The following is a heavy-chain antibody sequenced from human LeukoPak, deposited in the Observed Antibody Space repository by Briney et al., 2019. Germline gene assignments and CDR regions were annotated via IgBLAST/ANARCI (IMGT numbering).Heavy chain of an antibody. V-gene: IGHV4-59*01. Sequence: PSETLSPTCTVSGGSISSFYWSWIRLPPGKGLEWIGYIYYSGSTNYNPSLKSRVTISVDSSKNQFSLKVKSVTAADTAVYYCARGPNRYSSGWYYFDSWGRGTLVTVSS. D-gene: IGHD6-19*01. CDR1: GGSISSFY. CDR2: IYYSGST. J-gene: IGHJ4*02. CDR3: ARGPNRYSSGWYYFDS.